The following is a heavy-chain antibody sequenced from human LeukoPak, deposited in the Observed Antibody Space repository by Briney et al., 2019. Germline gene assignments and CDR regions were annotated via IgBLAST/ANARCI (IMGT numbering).Heavy chain of an antibody. CDR1: GGSISSSNW. CDR2: IYHSGST. Sequence: SETLSLTCAVSGGSISSSNWWSWVRQPPGKGLVWIGEIYHSGSTNYNPSLKSRVTISVDKSKNQFSLELSSVTAADTAVYYCARRRLLWFGELSGGMDVWGKGTTVTVSS. V-gene: IGHV4-4*02. CDR3: ARRRLLWFGELSGGMDV. D-gene: IGHD3-10*01. J-gene: IGHJ6*04.